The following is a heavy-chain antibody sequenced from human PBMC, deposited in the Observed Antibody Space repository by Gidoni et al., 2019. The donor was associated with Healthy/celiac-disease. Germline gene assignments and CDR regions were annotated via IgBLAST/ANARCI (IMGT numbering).Heavy chain of an antibody. V-gene: IGHV1-58*01. J-gene: IGHJ4*02. Sequence: PEVKKPGTSVKVSCKASGFTFTSSAVQWVRQARGQRLEWIGWIVVGSGNTNYAQKFQERVTITRDMSTSTAYMELSSLRSEDTAVYYCAADPVIAARWLNWGQGTLVTVSS. D-gene: IGHD6-6*01. CDR1: GFTFTSSA. CDR2: IVVGSGNT. CDR3: AADPVIAARWLN.